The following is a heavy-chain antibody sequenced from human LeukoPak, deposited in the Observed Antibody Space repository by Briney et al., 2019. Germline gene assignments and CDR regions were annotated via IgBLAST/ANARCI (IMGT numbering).Heavy chain of an antibody. CDR3: AKGHVDAFDI. Sequence: PGGSLRLSCAASGFTFSSYAMHWVRQAPGKGLEWVAVISYDGSNKYYADSVKGRFTISRDNSKNTLYLQMNSLRAEDTAVYYCAKGHVDAFDIWGQGTMVTVSS. V-gene: IGHV3-30-3*01. J-gene: IGHJ3*02. CDR1: GFTFSSYA. CDR2: ISYDGSNK.